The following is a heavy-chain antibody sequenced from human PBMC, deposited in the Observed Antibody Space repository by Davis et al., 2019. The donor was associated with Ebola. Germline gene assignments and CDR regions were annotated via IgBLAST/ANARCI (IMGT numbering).Heavy chain of an antibody. V-gene: IGHV1-2*02. Sequence: ASVTVSCKASGYTFTGYYMHWVRQAPGQGLAWMGWINPNSGGTNYAQKFQGRVTMTRDTSISTAYMELSRLRSDDTAVYYCARYYWVLSYWYFDLWGRGTLVTVSS. CDR1: GYTFTGYY. CDR2: INPNSGGT. CDR3: ARYYWVLSYWYFDL. J-gene: IGHJ2*01. D-gene: IGHD2/OR15-2a*01.